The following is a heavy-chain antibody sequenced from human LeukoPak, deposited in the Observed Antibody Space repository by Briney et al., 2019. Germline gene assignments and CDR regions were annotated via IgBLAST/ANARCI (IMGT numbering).Heavy chain of an antibody. V-gene: IGHV1-69*13. CDR1: GGTFSSYA. Sequence: GASVKVSCKASGGTFSSYAISWVRQAPGQGLEWMGGIIPIFGTANYAQKFQGRVTITADESTSTAYMELSSLRSEDTAVYYCARVGEYSSSPLDYWGQGTLVTVSS. J-gene: IGHJ4*02. D-gene: IGHD6-6*01. CDR2: IIPIFGTA. CDR3: ARVGEYSSSPLDY.